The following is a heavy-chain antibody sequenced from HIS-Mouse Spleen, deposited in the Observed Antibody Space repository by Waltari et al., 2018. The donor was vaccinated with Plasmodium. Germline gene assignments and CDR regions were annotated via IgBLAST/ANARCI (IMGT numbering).Heavy chain of an antibody. J-gene: IGHJ4*02. Sequence: QVQLQQWGAGLLKPSETLSLTCAVYGGSFSGYYWSWIRQPPGKGLEWIGEINHSGSTNYNPSLKSRVTISVDTSKNQFSLKLSSVTAADTAVYYCARRLGPSFHFDYWGQGTLVTVSS. V-gene: IGHV4-34*01. CDR1: GGSFSGYY. CDR3: ARRLGPSFHFDY. CDR2: INHSGST. D-gene: IGHD7-27*01.